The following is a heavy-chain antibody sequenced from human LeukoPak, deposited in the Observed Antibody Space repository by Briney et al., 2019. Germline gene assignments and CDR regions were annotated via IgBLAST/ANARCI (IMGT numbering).Heavy chain of an antibody. V-gene: IGHV3-23*01. D-gene: IGHD2-15*01. CDR3: ARGDDIVVVVAAQGGYFDY. J-gene: IGHJ4*02. CDR1: GFTFSSYG. Sequence: GGSLRLSCAAFGFTFSSYGMSWVRQAPGKGLEWVSAISGSGGSTYYADSVKGRFTISRDNSKNTLYLQMNSLRAEDTAVYYCARGDDIVVVVAAQGGYFDYWGQGTLVTVSS. CDR2: ISGSGGST.